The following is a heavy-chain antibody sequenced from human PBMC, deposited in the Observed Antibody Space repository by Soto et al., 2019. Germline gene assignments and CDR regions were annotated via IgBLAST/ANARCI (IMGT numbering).Heavy chain of an antibody. CDR1: GFTFDDYT. CDR2: ISWDGGST. D-gene: IGHD3-22*01. Sequence: GGSLRLSCAASGFTFDDYTMHWVRQAPGKGLEWVSLISWDGGSTYYADSVKGRFTISRDNSKNSLYLQMNSLRTEDTALYYCAKILQPGSSGYHDYYYYGMDVWGQGTTVTVSS. CDR3: AKILQPGSSGYHDYYYYGMDV. J-gene: IGHJ6*02. V-gene: IGHV3-43*01.